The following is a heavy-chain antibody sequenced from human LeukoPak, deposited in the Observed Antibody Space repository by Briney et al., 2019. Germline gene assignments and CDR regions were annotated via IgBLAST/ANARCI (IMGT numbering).Heavy chain of an antibody. CDR2: IKSKTDGGTT. D-gene: IGHD1-1*01. CDR1: GFTFSNAW. Sequence: GGSLRLSCAAPGFTFSNAWMSWVRQAPGKRLEWVGRIKSKTDGGTTDYAAPVKGRFTISRDDSKNTLYLQMNSLKTEDTAVYYCTTDQPGTTSGDYFDYWGQGTLVTVSS. J-gene: IGHJ4*02. CDR3: TTDQPGTTSGDYFDY. V-gene: IGHV3-15*01.